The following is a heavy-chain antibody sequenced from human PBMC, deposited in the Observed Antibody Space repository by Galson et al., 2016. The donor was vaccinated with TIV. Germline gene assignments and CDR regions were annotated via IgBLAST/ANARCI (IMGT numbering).Heavy chain of an antibody. J-gene: IGHJ4*02. Sequence: SVKVSCKASGYTFTNYIMHWVRQAPGQRLEWMGWINAGNGNTKYSQKFQGRVTMTRDTSISTAYMELRRLISDDTAVYYCARVNWARAFDYWGQGTLVTVSS. CDR2: INAGNGNT. V-gene: IGHV1-3*01. CDR1: GYTFTNYI. D-gene: IGHD7-27*01. CDR3: ARVNWARAFDY.